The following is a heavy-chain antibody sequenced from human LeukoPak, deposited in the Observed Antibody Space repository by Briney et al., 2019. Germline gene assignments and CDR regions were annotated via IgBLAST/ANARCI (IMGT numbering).Heavy chain of an antibody. J-gene: IGHJ4*02. CDR2: IYENGGTT. CDR3: AKDFRIGYSAHFDY. Sequence: GGSLRLSCVGSGFTFRSHAMSWVRQAPEKGLEFVSGIYENGGTTYYADSVKGRFSISRDNSKNTLYLQMDSLRGEDTAVYYCAKDFRIGYSAHFDYWGQGALVIVSS. D-gene: IGHD2-21*01. CDR1: GFTFRSHA. V-gene: IGHV3-23*01.